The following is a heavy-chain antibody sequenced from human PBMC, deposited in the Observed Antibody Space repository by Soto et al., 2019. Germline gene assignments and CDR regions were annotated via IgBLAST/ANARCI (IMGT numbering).Heavy chain of an antibody. Sequence: SETLSLTCTVSGGSISSYYWSWIRQPPGKGLEWIGYIYYSGSTNYNPSLKSRVTISVDTSKNQFSLKLSSVTAADTAVYYCARGGSRPKVPLYYYMDVWGKGTTVTVSS. V-gene: IGHV4-59*01. CDR3: ARGGSRPKVPLYYYMDV. D-gene: IGHD2-2*01. CDR2: IYYSGST. J-gene: IGHJ6*03. CDR1: GGSISSYY.